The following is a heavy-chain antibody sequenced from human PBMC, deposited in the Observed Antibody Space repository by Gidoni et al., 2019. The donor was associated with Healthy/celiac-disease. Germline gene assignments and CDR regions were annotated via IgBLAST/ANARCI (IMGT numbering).Heavy chain of an antibody. V-gene: IGHV3-23*01. J-gene: IGHJ3*02. Sequence: EVQLLESGGGLVQPGGSLRLSCAASGFTFSSYAMSWVRQAPGKGLVWVSAISGSGGSTYYAASVKGRFTISRDNSKTTLYLQMNSLRAEYTAVYYCASLRGYCSSTSCSYAFDIWGQGTMVTVSS. CDR1: GFTFSSYA. CDR2: ISGSGGST. CDR3: ASLRGYCSSTSCSYAFDI. D-gene: IGHD2-2*01.